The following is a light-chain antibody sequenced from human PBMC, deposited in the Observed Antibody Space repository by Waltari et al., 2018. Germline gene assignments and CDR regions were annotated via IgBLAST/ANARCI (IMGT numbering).Light chain of an antibody. V-gene: IGLV2-8*01. J-gene: IGLJ2*01. CDR3: SSYGGSNNVL. CDR2: EVA. CDR1: SRDVGGIDY. Sequence: QSALTQPPSASGSPGQSVTISCTGTSRDVGGIDYVSWYQLHPGKAPKLLIYEVAKRPSGVPDRFSGSKSANTASLTVSDLQPEDEADYYCSSYGGSNNVLFGGGTKLTVL.